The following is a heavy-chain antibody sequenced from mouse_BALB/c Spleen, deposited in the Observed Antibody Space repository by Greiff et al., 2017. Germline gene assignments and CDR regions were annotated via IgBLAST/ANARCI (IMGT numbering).Heavy chain of an antibody. Sequence: QVQLQQPGAELVKPGASVKLSCKASGYTFTSYYMYWVKQRPGQGLEWIGGINPSNGGTNFNEKFKSKATLTVDKSSSTAYMQLSSLTSEDSAVYYCTRGDYYYFDYWGQGTTLTGSS. D-gene: IGHD2-4*01. CDR1: GYTFTSYY. CDR3: TRGDYYYFDY. V-gene: IGHV1S81*02. CDR2: INPSNGGT. J-gene: IGHJ2*01.